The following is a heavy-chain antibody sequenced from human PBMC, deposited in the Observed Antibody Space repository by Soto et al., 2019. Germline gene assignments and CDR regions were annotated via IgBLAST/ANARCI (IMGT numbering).Heavy chain of an antibody. J-gene: IGHJ4*02. CDR3: ARTRSTSEFDY. D-gene: IGHD2-2*01. V-gene: IGHV4-59*01. CDR1: GGSISSYY. CDR2: IYYSGST. Sequence: PSETLSLTCTVSGGSISSYYLSWIRQPPGKGLEWIGYIYYSGSTNYNPSLKSRVTISVDTSKNQFSLKLSSVTAADTAVYYCARTRSTSEFDYWGQGTLVTVSS.